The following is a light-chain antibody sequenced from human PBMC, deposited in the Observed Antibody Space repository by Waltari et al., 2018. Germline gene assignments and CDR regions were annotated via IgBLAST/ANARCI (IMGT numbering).Light chain of an antibody. V-gene: IGKV4-1*01. Sequence: DIVMTQSPEPLVLFLAGQATINCKSSQSILYNSNDKNYLSWYQQRPGQPPRLLIYWASTRESGVADLCSGRWSTAYFTLTISSLQAEVVAVYYCQQYDRRLTFGQGTKVEIK. CDR1: QSILYNSNDKNY. CDR2: WAS. J-gene: IGKJ1*01. CDR3: QQYDRRLT.